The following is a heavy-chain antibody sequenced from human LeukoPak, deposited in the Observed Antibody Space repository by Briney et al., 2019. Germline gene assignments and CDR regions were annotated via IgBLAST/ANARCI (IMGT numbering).Heavy chain of an antibody. V-gene: IGHV3-30*03. CDR3: ARDRAWNYFDS. CDR1: GFTFSRHG. CDR2: ISNDGSRK. J-gene: IGHJ4*02. Sequence: QPGGSLRLSCAPSGFTFSRHGMHWVRQAPGKGLEWVAIISNDGSRKYYAHSVEGRFTISRDNSKNTLYLQMDSLRAEDTAVYYCARDRAWNYFDSWGQGTLVTVSS. D-gene: IGHD3-3*01.